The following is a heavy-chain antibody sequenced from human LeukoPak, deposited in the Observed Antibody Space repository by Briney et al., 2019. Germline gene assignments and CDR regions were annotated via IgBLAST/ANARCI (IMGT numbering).Heavy chain of an antibody. D-gene: IGHD1-26*01. Sequence: GGSLGLSCTASGFTFDDYGMTWVRQAPGKGLEFVSSNNWRGGGTVYADSVKGRFTISRDNAKKSLYLQMNSLRAEDTAFYYCARVRAWELQDYFDHWGQGTLVSVSS. J-gene: IGHJ4*02. V-gene: IGHV3-20*04. CDR2: NNWRGGGT. CDR3: ARVRAWELQDYFDH. CDR1: GFTFDDYG.